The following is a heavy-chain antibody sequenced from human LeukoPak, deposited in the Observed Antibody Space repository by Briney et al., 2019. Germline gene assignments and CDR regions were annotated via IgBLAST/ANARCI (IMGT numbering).Heavy chain of an antibody. V-gene: IGHV1-2*02. Sequence: SVKVPCKPSGYTFTGYYMHWVRQAPGQGLEWMGWINPNSGGTNYAQNFQGRVTMTRDTSISTAYMELSRLRSDDTAVYYCAREGVSGDAFDIWGQGTMVTVSS. CDR3: AREGVSGDAFDI. D-gene: IGHD2-8*01. CDR2: INPNSGGT. CDR1: GYTFTGYY. J-gene: IGHJ3*02.